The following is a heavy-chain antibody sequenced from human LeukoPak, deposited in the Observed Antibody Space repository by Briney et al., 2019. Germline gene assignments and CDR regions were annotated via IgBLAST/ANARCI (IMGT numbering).Heavy chain of an antibody. CDR1: GGSISSYY. D-gene: IGHD3-3*01. CDR2: IYTSGST. Sequence: SETLSLTCTVSGGSISSYYWSWIRQPAGKGLEWIGRIYTSGSTNYNPSLKSRVTMSVDTSKNQFSLKLSSVTATDTAVYYCARAYYDFWSGRPRDAFDIWGQGTMVTVSS. CDR3: ARAYYDFWSGRPRDAFDI. J-gene: IGHJ3*02. V-gene: IGHV4-4*07.